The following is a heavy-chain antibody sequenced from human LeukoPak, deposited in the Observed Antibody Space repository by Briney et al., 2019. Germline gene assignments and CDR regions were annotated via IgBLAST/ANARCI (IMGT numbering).Heavy chain of an antibody. CDR2: IIPIFGTA. V-gene: IGHV1-69*13. Sequence: SVKVSFKASGGTFIIYAISWVRQAPGQGREWMGGIIPIFGTANYAQKFQGRVTITADESTSTAYMELSSLRSEDTAVYYCARGTGGYCSSTSCLNWFDPWGQGTLVTVSS. J-gene: IGHJ5*02. CDR3: ARGTGGYCSSTSCLNWFDP. D-gene: IGHD2-2*01. CDR1: GGTFIIYA.